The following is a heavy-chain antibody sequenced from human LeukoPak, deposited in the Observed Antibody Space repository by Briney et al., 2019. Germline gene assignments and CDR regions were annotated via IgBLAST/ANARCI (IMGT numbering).Heavy chain of an antibody. CDR1: GFTFSSYS. CDR2: ISSSSTYI. Sequence: GGSLRLSWAASGFTFSSYSMNWGRQAPGRGLEWGSSISSSSTYIYYADSVKGRFTISRDNAKNALYLQRNSLIAEATTFFYCARNTITGYYYGMGVWGQETTVSVSS. CDR3: ARNTITGYYYGMGV. J-gene: IGHJ6*01. V-gene: IGHV3-21*01. D-gene: IGHD3-10*01.